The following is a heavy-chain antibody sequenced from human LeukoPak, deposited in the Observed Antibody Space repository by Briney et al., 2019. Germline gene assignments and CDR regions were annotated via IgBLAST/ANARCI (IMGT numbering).Heavy chain of an antibody. D-gene: IGHD3-3*01. CDR2: ISCSSSTI. V-gene: IGHV3-48*01. CDR3: AKVGERRITIFGVAIGALDI. Sequence: PGGSLRLSCAASGFTFSSYSMNWVRQAPGKGLEWVSYISCSSSTIYYADSVKGRFTISRDNAKNSLYLQMNSLRAEDTAVYYCAKVGERRITIFGVAIGALDIWGQGTMVTVSS. CDR1: GFTFSSYS. J-gene: IGHJ3*02.